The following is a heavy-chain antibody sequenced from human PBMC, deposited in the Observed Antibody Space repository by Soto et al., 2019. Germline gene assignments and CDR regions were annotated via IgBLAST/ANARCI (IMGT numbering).Heavy chain of an antibody. CDR2: ISGSSRVI. CDR1: GFTFSTHG. J-gene: IGHJ6*02. Sequence: EVQLVESGGGLAQPGGSLRLSCTAYGFTFSTHGINWVRQAPGKGLEWVSYISGSSRVIYHADSVMGRFTISRDNAENSLYLQMNSLRDEDTAVYYCARSIEAARDGMDVWGQGTTVTVSS. D-gene: IGHD1-26*01. V-gene: IGHV3-48*02. CDR3: ARSIEAARDGMDV.